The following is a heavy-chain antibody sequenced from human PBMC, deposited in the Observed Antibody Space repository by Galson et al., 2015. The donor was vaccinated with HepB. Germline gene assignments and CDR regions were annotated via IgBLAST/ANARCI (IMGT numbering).Heavy chain of an antibody. CDR3: ASLCRGDHSSSHLDSDY. D-gene: IGHD6-13*01. J-gene: IGHJ4*02. CDR2: ISYDGSNK. V-gene: IGHV3-30*04. Sequence: SLRLSCAASGFTFSSYAMHWVRQAPGKGLEWVAVISYDGSNKYYADSVKGRFTISRDNSKNTLYLQMNSLRAEDTAVYYCASLCRGDHSSSHLDSDYWGQGTLVTVSS. CDR1: GFTFSSYA.